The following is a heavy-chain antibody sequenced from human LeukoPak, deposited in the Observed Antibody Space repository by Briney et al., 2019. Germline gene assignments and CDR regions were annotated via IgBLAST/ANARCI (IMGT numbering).Heavy chain of an antibody. V-gene: IGHV3-30-3*01. CDR3: ASGLQYSSSWFDFDY. CDR2: ISYDGSNK. CDR1: GFTFSSYA. J-gene: IGHJ4*02. D-gene: IGHD6-13*01. Sequence: GSLILSCAASGFTFSSYAMHWVRQAPGKGLEWVAVISYDGSNKYYADSVKGRFTISRDNSKNTLYLQMNSLRAEDTAVYYCASGLQYSSSWFDFDYWGQGTLVTVSS.